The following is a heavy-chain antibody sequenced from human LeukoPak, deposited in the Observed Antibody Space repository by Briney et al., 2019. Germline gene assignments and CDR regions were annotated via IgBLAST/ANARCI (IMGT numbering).Heavy chain of an antibody. CDR1: GFTLSGYG. D-gene: IGHD6-13*01. V-gene: IGHV3-21*01. CDR2: ISIGGTYI. Sequence: NPGGSLRLSCAASGFTLSGYGMFWVRQAPGKGLEWISSISIGGTYIYYADSVKGRFTISRNNAKNSLYLQMNSLRADDTAVYYCTKSRSSWSDDTFDIWGQGTMVTVSS. CDR3: TKSRSSWSDDTFDI. J-gene: IGHJ3*02.